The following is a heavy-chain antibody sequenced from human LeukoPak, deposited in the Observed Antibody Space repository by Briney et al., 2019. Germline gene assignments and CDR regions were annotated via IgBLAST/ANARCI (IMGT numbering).Heavy chain of an antibody. CDR1: GYTFTSYG. D-gene: IGHD5-24*01. CDR3: ARGRERWLPSGAFDI. V-gene: IGHV1-18*01. Sequence: GASVKVSCKASGYTFTSYGISWVRQAPGQGLEWMGWISAYNGNTNYAQKLQGRVTMTTDTSTSTAYMELRSLRSDDTAVYYCARGRERWLPSGAFDIWGQGTMVTVSS. CDR2: ISAYNGNT. J-gene: IGHJ3*02.